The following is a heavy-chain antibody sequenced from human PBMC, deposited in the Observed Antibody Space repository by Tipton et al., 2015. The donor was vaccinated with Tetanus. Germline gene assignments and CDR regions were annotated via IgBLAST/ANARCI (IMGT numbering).Heavy chain of an antibody. D-gene: IGHD2-2*01. CDR2: IYYSGST. J-gene: IGHJ6*03. CDR3: TRLACSSHSWFNCYDYYVDV. V-gene: IGHV4-30-4*01. CDR1: GDSIRSEDYY. Sequence: TLSLTCSVSGDSIRSEDYYWGWIRQSPGKGLEWLGYIYYSGSTYNNPALKSRISISLDASKNQFSLSVNSVTAAYSATYYCTRLACSSHSWFNCYDYYVDVWGTGTAVAVPS.